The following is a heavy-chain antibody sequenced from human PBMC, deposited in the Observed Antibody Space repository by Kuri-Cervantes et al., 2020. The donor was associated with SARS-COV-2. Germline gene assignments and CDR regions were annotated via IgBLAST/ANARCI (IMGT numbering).Heavy chain of an antibody. CDR1: GCTFSSHA. Sequence: GESLKIPCEVSGCTFSSHAMHWVRQAPGKGLEWVAVISSDGGNKYYADSVRGRFTISRDNSKNTLYLRLNTLRAEDTAVYHCAREYVYDTTGYFYWYFDLWGRGTLVTVSS. J-gene: IGHJ2*01. CDR2: ISSDGGNK. CDR3: AREYVYDTTGYFYWYFDL. V-gene: IGHV3-30-3*01. D-gene: IGHD3-22*01.